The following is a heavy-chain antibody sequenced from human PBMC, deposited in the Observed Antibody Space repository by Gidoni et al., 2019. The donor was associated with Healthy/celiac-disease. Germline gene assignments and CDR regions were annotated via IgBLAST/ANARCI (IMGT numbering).Heavy chain of an antibody. V-gene: IGHV3-48*03. Sequence: EVQLVESGGVLVQPGGSLRLSCAASGFPFSSYEMKWVRQAPGKGLDWVSYISCRGSTIDYADSVKGRFNISRDNAKYSLYLQMNSLRAEVTAVYYCARVGAGNPWGQGTLVTVSS. CDR2: ISCRGSTI. D-gene: IGHD1-26*01. J-gene: IGHJ4*02. CDR1: GFPFSSYE. CDR3: ARVGAGNP.